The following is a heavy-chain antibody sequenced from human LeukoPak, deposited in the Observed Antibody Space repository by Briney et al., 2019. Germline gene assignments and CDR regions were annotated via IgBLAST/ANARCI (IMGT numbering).Heavy chain of an antibody. CDR2: IKQDGSEK. J-gene: IGHJ4*02. CDR3: AREGDSMVRGVIKTSPLDY. Sequence: GGSLRLSCAASGFTFSSYWMSWVRQAPGKGLEWVANIKQDGSEKYYVDSVKGRFTISRDNAKNSLYLQMNSLRAEDTAVYYCAREGDSMVRGVIKTSPLDYWGQGTLVTVFS. D-gene: IGHD3-10*01. V-gene: IGHV3-7*05. CDR1: GFTFSSYW.